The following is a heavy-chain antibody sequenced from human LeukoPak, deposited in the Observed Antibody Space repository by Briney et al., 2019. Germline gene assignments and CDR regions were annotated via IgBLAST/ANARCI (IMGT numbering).Heavy chain of an antibody. Sequence: GGTLRLSCAASGFTFSSYGMSWVRQAPGKGLEWVSAISGSGGSTYYADSVKGRFTISRDNSKNTLYLQMNSLRAEDTAVYYCAKEGSYYDILTGSQIPFDPWGQGTLVTVSP. J-gene: IGHJ5*02. D-gene: IGHD3-9*01. CDR1: GFTFSSYG. CDR2: ISGSGGST. CDR3: AKEGSYYDILTGSQIPFDP. V-gene: IGHV3-23*01.